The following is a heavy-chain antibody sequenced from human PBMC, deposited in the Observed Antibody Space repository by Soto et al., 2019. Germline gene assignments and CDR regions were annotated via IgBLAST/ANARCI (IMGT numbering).Heavy chain of an antibody. V-gene: IGHV1-2*02. Sequence: QVQLLQSGTEVKKPGASVKVSCKASGYTFTAYYIHWVRQAPGQGLEWMGWIIPDSGATKYTQKFQGRVTMTSEASINTAFLGVSRLRFDDTAVYFCARGDRISRFGVRNWLDPWGQGTLVTVSS. J-gene: IGHJ5*02. CDR1: GYTFTAYY. CDR2: IIPDSGAT. D-gene: IGHD3-3*01. CDR3: ARGDRISRFGVRNWLDP.